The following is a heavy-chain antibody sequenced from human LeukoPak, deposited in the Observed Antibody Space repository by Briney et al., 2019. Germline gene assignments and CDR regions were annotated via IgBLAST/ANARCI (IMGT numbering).Heavy chain of an antibody. Sequence: GGSLRLSCAASGFIFNNYAMNWVRQAPGKGLEWVSSTSGSDDTTYYADSVKGRFSVSRDNSKNTLYVQMNSLRAEDTAVYYCAKGLESNAYYGTIDSWGQGTLVVVSS. V-gene: IGHV3-23*01. D-gene: IGHD1-26*01. CDR2: TSGSDDTT. J-gene: IGHJ5*01. CDR1: GFIFNNYA. CDR3: AKGLESNAYYGTIDS.